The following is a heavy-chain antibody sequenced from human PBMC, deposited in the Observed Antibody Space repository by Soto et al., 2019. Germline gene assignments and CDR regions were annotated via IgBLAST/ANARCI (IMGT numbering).Heavy chain of an antibody. CDR1: GFTFSSYS. CDR3: ARDTYYYDSSVPPRYYFDY. D-gene: IGHD3-22*01. V-gene: IGHV3-21*01. Sequence: WGSLRLSCATSGFTFSSYSMNWVRQAPGKGLEWVSSISSSSSYIYYADSVKGRFTISRDNAKNSLYLQMNSLRAEDTAVYYCARDTYYYDSSVPPRYYFDYWGQGTLVTVSS. J-gene: IGHJ4*02. CDR2: ISSSSSYI.